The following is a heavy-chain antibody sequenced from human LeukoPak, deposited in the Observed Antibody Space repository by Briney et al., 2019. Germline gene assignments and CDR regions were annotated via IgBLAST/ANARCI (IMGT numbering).Heavy chain of an antibody. CDR2: IYYSGST. V-gene: IGHV4-59*01. D-gene: IGHD5-18*01. Sequence: PSETLSLTCTVSGGSISSYYWSWIRQPPGKGLEWIGYIYYSGSTNYNPSLKSRVTISVDTSKNQFSLKLSSVTAADTAVYYCARVSTAMVTDYFDYWGQGTLVTVSS. CDR1: GGSISSYY. CDR3: ARVSTAMVTDYFDY. J-gene: IGHJ4*02.